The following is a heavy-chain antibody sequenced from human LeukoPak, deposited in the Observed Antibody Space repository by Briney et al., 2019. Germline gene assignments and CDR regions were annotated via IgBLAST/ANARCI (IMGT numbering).Heavy chain of an antibody. D-gene: IGHD3-3*01. CDR1: GLTFSSDG. CDR2: ISSGAGTK. J-gene: IGHJ4*02. Sequence: GGSLRLSCAVSGLTFSSDGMSWVRRSPGKGLEWVSYISSGAGTKYYVDSVKGRFTISRDNAKNSMYMEMNSLRAEDTAVYYCARHSSGYYLFAKGGRGTLVTVSS. V-gene: IGHV3-48*01. CDR3: ARHSSGYYLFAK.